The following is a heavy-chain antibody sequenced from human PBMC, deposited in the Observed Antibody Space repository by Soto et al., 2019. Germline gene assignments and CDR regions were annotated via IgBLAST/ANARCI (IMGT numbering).Heavy chain of an antibody. V-gene: IGHV3-30-3*01. Sequence: QVQLVESGGGVVQPGRSLRLSCAASGFTFSNYAMHWVRQAPGKGLEWVAVISYDGSNKYYADSVKGRFTISRDNSKNTLYLQMNSLRAEDTAMYYCARPDLVGGSYPDYWGQGTLVTVSS. CDR1: GFTFSNYA. CDR2: ISYDGSNK. J-gene: IGHJ4*02. D-gene: IGHD1-26*01. CDR3: ARPDLVGGSYPDY.